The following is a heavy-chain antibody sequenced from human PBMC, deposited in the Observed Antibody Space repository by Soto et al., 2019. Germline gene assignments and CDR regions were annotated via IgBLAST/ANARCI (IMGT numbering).Heavy chain of an antibody. J-gene: IGHJ5*02. CDR3: AREREDYITHINWFDP. D-gene: IGHD4-4*01. CDR1: GGSFSGYY. V-gene: IGHV4-34*01. CDR2: INHSGST. Sequence: PSETLSLTCAVYGGSFSGYYWSWIRQPPGKGLEWIGEINHSGSTNYNPSLKSRVTISVDTSKNQFSLKLSSVTAADTAVYYCAREREDYITHINWFDPWGQGTLVTVSS.